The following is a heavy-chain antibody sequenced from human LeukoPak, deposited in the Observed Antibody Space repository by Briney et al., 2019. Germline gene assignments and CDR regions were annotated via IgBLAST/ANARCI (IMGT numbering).Heavy chain of an antibody. CDR3: ATPTRLLIPYYYYGMDV. J-gene: IGHJ6*02. CDR1: GYTFTGYY. CDR2: INPNSGGT. D-gene: IGHD6-25*01. V-gene: IGHV1-2*02. Sequence: ASVKVSCKASGYTFTGYYMHWVRQAPGQGLKWMGWINPNSGGTNYAQKFQGRVTMTRDTSISTAYMELSRLRSDDTAVYYCATPTRLLIPYYYYGMDVWGQGTTVTVSS.